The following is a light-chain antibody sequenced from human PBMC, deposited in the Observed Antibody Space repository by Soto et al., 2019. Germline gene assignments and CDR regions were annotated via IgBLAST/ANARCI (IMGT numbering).Light chain of an antibody. CDR3: QQLNSDPFT. J-gene: IGKJ3*01. Sequence: DIQLTQSPSFLSASVGDRVTITCRASQGISSFLAWYQQKPGKAPKLLIYAASTLQSGVPSRFSGSRSGTEFTLTISSLQPEDLATYYCQQLNSDPFTFGPGTKVDIK. CDR1: QGISSF. CDR2: AAS. V-gene: IGKV1-9*01.